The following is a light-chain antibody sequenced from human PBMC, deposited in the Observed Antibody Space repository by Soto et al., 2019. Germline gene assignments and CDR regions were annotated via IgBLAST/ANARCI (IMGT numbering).Light chain of an antibody. CDR3: GTWDGSLSAGA. V-gene: IGLV1-51*01. J-gene: IGLJ3*02. Sequence: QSVLTQPPSVSAAPGQRVTISCSGSNSNIGDNHVSWYQQLLGTAPKVVIYDNDKRPPGIHERFSGSKSGTSATLTITGLQTGDEANYYCGTWDGSLSAGAFGGGTKLTVL. CDR2: DND. CDR1: NSNIGDNH.